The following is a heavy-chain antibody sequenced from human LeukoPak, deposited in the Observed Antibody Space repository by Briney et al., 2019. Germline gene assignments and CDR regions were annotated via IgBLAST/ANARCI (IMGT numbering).Heavy chain of an antibody. Sequence: PSETLSLTCSVSGVSISSSNSYWGWIRQPPGKGLEWIGEIYHSGSTNYNPSLKSRVTISVDTSKNQFSLKLSSVTAADTAVYYCAGGDSSSWLGFDYWGQGTLVTVSS. CDR1: GVSISSSNSY. CDR2: IYHSGST. D-gene: IGHD6-13*01. V-gene: IGHV4-39*07. CDR3: AGGDSSSWLGFDY. J-gene: IGHJ4*02.